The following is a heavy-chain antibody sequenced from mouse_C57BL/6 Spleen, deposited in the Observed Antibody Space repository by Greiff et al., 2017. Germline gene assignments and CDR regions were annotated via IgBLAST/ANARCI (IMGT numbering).Heavy chain of an antibody. D-gene: IGHD3-2*02. CDR1: GYAFSSSW. CDR3: ARSRRQLTGDYFDY. CDR2: IYPGDGDT. J-gene: IGHJ2*01. V-gene: IGHV1-82*01. Sequence: QVQLQQSGPELVKPGASVKISCKASGYAFSSSWMNWVKQRPGKGLEWIGRIYPGDGDTNYNGKFKGKATLTADKSSSTAYMQLSSLTSEDSAVYFCARSRRQLTGDYFDYWGQGTTLTVSS.